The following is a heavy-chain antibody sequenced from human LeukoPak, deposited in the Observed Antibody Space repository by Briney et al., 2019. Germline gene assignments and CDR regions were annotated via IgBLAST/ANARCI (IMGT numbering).Heavy chain of an antibody. CDR1: GLSFSTSA. D-gene: IGHD4-17*01. Sequence: GGSLRLSCATSGLSFSTSAMHWVRQAPGKGLEWVAFIYYDGSNHYYADSVKGRFTISRDNSKNTLYLQMNSLRAEDTAVYYCARLGDYGAYYYGMDVWGQGTTVTVSS. V-gene: IGHV3-30*02. J-gene: IGHJ6*02. CDR2: IYYDGSNH. CDR3: ARLGDYGAYYYGMDV.